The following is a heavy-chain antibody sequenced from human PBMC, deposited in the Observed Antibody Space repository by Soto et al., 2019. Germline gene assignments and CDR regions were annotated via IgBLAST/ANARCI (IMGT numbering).Heavy chain of an antibody. Sequence: ASVKVSCKASGYTFTSYDINWVRQATGQGLEWMGWMNPNSGNTGYAQKFQGRVTMTRNTSISTAYMELSSLRSEDTAVYYCARSVAVTTYYYYYYMDVWGKGTTVTVSS. V-gene: IGHV1-8*01. J-gene: IGHJ6*03. D-gene: IGHD4-4*01. CDR2: MNPNSGNT. CDR3: ARSVAVTTYYYYYYMDV. CDR1: GYTFTSYD.